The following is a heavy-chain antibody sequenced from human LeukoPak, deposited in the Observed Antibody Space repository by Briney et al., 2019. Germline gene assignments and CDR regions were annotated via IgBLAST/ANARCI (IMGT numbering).Heavy chain of an antibody. CDR2: IRTTAERANYA. V-gene: IGHV3-48*02. D-gene: IGHD3-10*01. Sequence: QPGGSLRLSCAASGFTFTDYPMNWVRQAPGRGLEWVSNIRTTAERANYANYADAVRGRVTVSRDDAKYTLYLHMNGLRDDDTAVYYCARDYLGSGESGFDYWGQGTQVIVSS. CDR3: ARDYLGSGESGFDY. J-gene: IGHJ4*02. CDR1: GFTFTDYP.